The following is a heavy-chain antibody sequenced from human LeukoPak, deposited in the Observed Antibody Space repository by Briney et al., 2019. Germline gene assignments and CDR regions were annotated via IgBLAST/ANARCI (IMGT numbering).Heavy chain of an antibody. Sequence: PGGSLRLSCAASGFTFSSYAMSWVRQAPGKGLEWVSAISGSGGSRYYADSVKGRFTISRDNSKNTLYLQMNSLRAEDTAVYYCAKNPYYDFWSGYEYFDYWGQGTLVTVSS. D-gene: IGHD3-3*01. CDR1: GFTFSSYA. CDR3: AKNPYYDFWSGYEYFDY. J-gene: IGHJ4*02. V-gene: IGHV3-23*01. CDR2: ISGSGGSR.